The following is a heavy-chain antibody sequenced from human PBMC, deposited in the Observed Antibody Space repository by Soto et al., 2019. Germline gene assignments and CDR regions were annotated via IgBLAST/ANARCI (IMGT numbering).Heavy chain of an antibody. J-gene: IGHJ6*02. CDR1: GFTFSSYS. V-gene: IGHV3-48*01. CDR3: ARADSGYAHGYYYYGMDV. D-gene: IGHD5-12*01. CDR2: ISSSSSTI. Sequence: ESGGGLVQPGGSLRLSCAASGFTFSSYSMNWVRQAPGKGLEGVSYISSSSSTIYYADSVKGRFTISRDNAKNSLYLQMNSLRAEDTAVYYCARADSGYAHGYYYYGMDVWGQGTTVTVSS.